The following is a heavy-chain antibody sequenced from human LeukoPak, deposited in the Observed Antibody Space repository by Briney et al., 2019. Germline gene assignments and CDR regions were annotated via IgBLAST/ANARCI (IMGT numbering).Heavy chain of an antibody. CDR2: IRGGSSDI. CDR1: GFTFSSSS. D-gene: IGHD6-13*01. J-gene: IGHJ4*02. CDR3: ASAPPGIAAYFDC. V-gene: IGHV3-48*02. Sequence: GGSLRLSCAASGFTFSSSSMNWVRQAPGKGLEWVSYIRGGSSDIYYADSVKGRFTTSRDNAKNSLYLQMNSLRDEDTAVYYCASAPPGIAAYFDCWGRGTLVTVSS.